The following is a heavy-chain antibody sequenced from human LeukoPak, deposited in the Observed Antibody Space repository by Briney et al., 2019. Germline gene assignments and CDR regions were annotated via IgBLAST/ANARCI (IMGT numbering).Heavy chain of an antibody. J-gene: IGHJ6*03. Sequence: SETLSLTCAVYGGSFSGYYWSWIRQPPGKGLEWIGEINHSGSTNYNPSLKSRVTISVDTSKNQFSLKLSSVTAADTAVYYCARSSYYYDSSGYPPAAYYYYYYMDVWGKGTTVTISS. CDR3: ARSSYYYDSSGYPPAAYYYYYYMDV. CDR2: INHSGST. V-gene: IGHV4-34*01. D-gene: IGHD3-22*01. CDR1: GGSFSGYY.